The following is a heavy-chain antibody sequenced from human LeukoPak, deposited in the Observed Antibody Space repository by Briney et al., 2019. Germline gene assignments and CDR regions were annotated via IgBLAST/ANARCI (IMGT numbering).Heavy chain of an antibody. Sequence: GGSLRLSCAASGFTVHSNYMSWVRQAPGKGLEWVSVIDRSGVTHYADSVKGRFTISRDNSKNTLSLLMNSLRTDDTAVYYCAKDWGSYFASGSSYLDYWGQGTLVSVSS. CDR1: GFTVHSNY. V-gene: IGHV3-66*03. CDR3: AKDWGSYFASGSSYLDY. D-gene: IGHD3-10*01. CDR2: IDRSGVT. J-gene: IGHJ4*02.